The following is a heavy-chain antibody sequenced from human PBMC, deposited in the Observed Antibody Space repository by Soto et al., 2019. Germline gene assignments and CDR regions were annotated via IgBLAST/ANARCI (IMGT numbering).Heavy chain of an antibody. Sequence: GILRLPCAGSGFTFSNYYMRWIRQAPGKGLEWVSYISSSGSTIYYADSVKGRFTISRDNAKNSLYLQMNSLRAEDTAVYYCARDRWTHGAFDIWGQGTMVTVSS. CDR2: ISSSGSTI. CDR3: ARDRWTHGAFDI. CDR1: GFTFSNYY. J-gene: IGHJ3*02. V-gene: IGHV3-11*01.